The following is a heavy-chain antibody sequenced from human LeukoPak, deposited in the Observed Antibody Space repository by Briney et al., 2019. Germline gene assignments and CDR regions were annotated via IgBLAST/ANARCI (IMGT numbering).Heavy chain of an antibody. D-gene: IGHD5-18*01. CDR3: ALMGYSHNWFDP. CDR2: INHSGST. J-gene: IGHJ5*02. CDR1: GGFFSGYY. V-gene: IGHV4-34*01. Sequence: PSETLSLTCAVYGGFFSGYYWSWIRQPPGKGLEWIGEINHSGSTNYNPSLKSRVTISVDTSKNQFSLKLSSVTAADTAVYYCALMGYSHNWFDPWGQGTLVTVSS.